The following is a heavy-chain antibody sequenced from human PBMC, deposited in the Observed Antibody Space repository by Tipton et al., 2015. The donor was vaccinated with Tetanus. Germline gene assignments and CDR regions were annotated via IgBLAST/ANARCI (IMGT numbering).Heavy chain of an antibody. CDR1: GYTFTDYY. D-gene: IGHD2-15*01. CDR3: ARGGTYCSGGSCNPDY. Sequence: GAEVKKPGASVKVSCKASGYTFTDYYLHWVRQAPGQGLEWMGRINPHSGDTNYPQKFQGRVTMTRDTSITTAYLELNRVRSDDTAVYYCARGGTYCSGGSCNPDYWGQGTLVTVSS. V-gene: IGHV1-2*06. J-gene: IGHJ4*02. CDR2: INPHSGDT.